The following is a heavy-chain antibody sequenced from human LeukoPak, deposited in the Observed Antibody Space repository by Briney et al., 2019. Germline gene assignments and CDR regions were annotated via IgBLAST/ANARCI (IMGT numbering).Heavy chain of an antibody. V-gene: IGHV4-4*07. CDR2: IYTSGST. J-gene: IGHJ4*02. Sequence: SETLSLTCTVSGGSISSYYWSWIRQPAGKGLEWIGRIYTSGSTNYNPSLKSRVTMSVDTSKSQFSLKLCSVTAADTAVYYCAMRMTTVTFDYWGQGTLVTVSS. CDR1: GGSISSYY. CDR3: AMRMTTVTFDY. D-gene: IGHD4-17*01.